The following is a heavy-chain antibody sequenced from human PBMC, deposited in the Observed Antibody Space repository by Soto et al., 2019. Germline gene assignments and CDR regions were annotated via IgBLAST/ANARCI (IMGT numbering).Heavy chain of an antibody. CDR3: AAWAEGATEVH. CDR2: IWYDASKQ. J-gene: IGHJ4*02. D-gene: IGHD2-15*01. Sequence: GGSLRLSCETSGFSFSVYGMHWVRQAPGKGLEWVALIWYDASKQFYAASVEGRFTISRDNSKAILYLQMNSLRAEDTAVYYCAAWAEGATEVHWGQGTLVTVSS. V-gene: IGHV3-33*01. CDR1: GFSFSVYG.